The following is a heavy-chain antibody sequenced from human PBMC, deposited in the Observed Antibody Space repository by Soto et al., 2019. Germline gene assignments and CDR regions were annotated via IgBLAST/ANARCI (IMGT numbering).Heavy chain of an antibody. Sequence: QVQLVESGGGVVQPGRSLRLSCAASGFTFSRYGMHWVRQAPGKGLEWVAVIWYDGSNKYYADSVKGRFTISRDNSKNTRYLQMNSLRAEDTAVYYCARERVVEGYYFAYCVQGTLVTVSS. CDR1: GFTFSRYG. CDR2: IWYDGSNK. V-gene: IGHV3-33*01. J-gene: IGHJ4*02. CDR3: ARERVVEGYYFAY.